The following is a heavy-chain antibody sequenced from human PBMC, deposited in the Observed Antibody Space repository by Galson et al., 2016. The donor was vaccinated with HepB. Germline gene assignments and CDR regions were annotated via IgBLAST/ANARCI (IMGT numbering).Heavy chain of an antibody. CDR2: ISSSGTTI. V-gene: IGHV3-48*03. CDR3: AREPVRLDDLLTGPPKNPDY. D-gene: IGHD3-9*01. CDR1: GFTFSSYT. Sequence: SLRLSCAASGFTFSSYTMNWVRQAPGKGLEWVSYISSSGTTIYYADSVKGRFTISRDNAKSSLYLQMNSLRAEDTAVYYCAREPVRLDDLLTGPPKNPDYWGQGTLVTVSS. J-gene: IGHJ4*02.